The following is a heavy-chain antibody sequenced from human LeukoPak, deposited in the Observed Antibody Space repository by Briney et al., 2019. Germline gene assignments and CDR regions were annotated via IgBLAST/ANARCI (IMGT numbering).Heavy chain of an antibody. CDR2: SIPIFGTA. Sequence: ASVKVSCKASGGTFSSYAISWVRQAPGQGLEWMGGSIPIFGTANYAQKFQGRVTITADESTSTAYMELSSLRSEDTAVYYCARDHQTSTYSSGWYDYWGQGTLVTVSS. CDR1: GGTFSSYA. CDR3: ARDHQTSTYSSGWYDY. V-gene: IGHV1-69*01. J-gene: IGHJ4*02. D-gene: IGHD6-19*01.